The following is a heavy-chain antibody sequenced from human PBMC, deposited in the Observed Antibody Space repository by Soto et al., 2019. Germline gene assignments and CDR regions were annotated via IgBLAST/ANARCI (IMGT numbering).Heavy chain of an antibody. Sequence: PSETLSLTCTVSGGSISSYYWGWIRQPPGKGLEWIAYIYYSGTTNYNPSLQSRATISLDMSKNQFSLDLRSVTAADTAMYYCARGNREAVWWFGPWVQGTLVTVSS. CDR3: ARGNREAVWWFGP. CDR2: IYYSGTT. J-gene: IGHJ5*02. D-gene: IGHD6-19*01. V-gene: IGHV4-59*01. CDR1: GGSISSYY.